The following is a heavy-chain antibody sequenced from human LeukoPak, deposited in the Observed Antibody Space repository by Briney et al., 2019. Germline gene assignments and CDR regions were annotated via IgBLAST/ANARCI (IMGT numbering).Heavy chain of an antibody. D-gene: IGHD2-21*01. CDR2: VSYGGST. CDR1: GGFISSNSNY. Sequence: SETLSLTCTVSGGFISSNSNYWAWIRQPPGRGLEWIGSVSYGGSTYYSPSLESRVTISVDTSKNQFSLKLSSVTAPDTAVYYCARQALWFFDHWGQGTLVTVSS. CDR3: ARQALWFFDH. J-gene: IGHJ4*02. V-gene: IGHV4-39*01.